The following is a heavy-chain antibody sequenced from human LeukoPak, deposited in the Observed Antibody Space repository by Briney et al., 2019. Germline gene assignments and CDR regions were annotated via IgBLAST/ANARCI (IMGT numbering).Heavy chain of an antibody. Sequence: GGSLRLSCAASGFTFSSYWMHWVRQAPGKGLEWVSYISSSGSTIYYADSVKGRFTISRDNAKNSLYLQMNSLRAEDTAVYYCAGGYSGSYGDLDYWGQGTLVTVSS. CDR3: AGGYSGSYGDLDY. V-gene: IGHV3-48*04. CDR1: GFTFSSYW. J-gene: IGHJ4*02. D-gene: IGHD1-26*01. CDR2: ISSSGSTI.